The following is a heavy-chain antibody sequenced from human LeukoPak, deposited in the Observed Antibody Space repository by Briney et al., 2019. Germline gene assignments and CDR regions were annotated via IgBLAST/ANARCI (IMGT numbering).Heavy chain of an antibody. J-gene: IGHJ4*02. V-gene: IGHV3-30*18. CDR2: ISHDGSNQ. Sequence: GRSLRLSCAAPGFTFSSYGMHWVCQAPGKGLEWVAVISHDGSNQYYGDSVKGRFTISRDNSKNTLYLQMDSLKTEDTAVYYCAKGEHYTASMIDYWGQGTLVTVSS. D-gene: IGHD1/OR15-1a*01. CDR3: AKGEHYTASMIDY. CDR1: GFTFSSYG.